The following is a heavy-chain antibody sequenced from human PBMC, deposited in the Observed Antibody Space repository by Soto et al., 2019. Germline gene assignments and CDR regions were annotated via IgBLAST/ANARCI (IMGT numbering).Heavy chain of an antibody. J-gene: IGHJ6*02. CDR3: ARLSAGLRLDSYGMDV. Sequence: QVQLQQWGAGLLKPSETLSLTCAVYGGSFSGYYWSWIRQPPGKGLEWIGEINHSGSTNYNPSLKSRVTLSEDHAKNQFPQEQRLDTAEDPAVYYCARLSAGLRLDSYGMDVWGQGTTVTVSS. CDR1: GGSFSGYY. D-gene: IGHD3-16*01. CDR2: INHSGST. V-gene: IGHV4-34*01.